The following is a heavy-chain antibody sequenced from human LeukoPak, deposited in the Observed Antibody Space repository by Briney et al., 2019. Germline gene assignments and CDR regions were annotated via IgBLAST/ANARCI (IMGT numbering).Heavy chain of an antibody. CDR2: IYYSGST. V-gene: IGHV4-59*11. Sequence: SETLSLTCTVSGGSISSHYWSWIRQPPGKGLEWIGYIYYSGSTNYNPSLKSRVTISVDTSKNQFSLKLSSVTAADTAVYYCARGGITGTNYWGQGTLVTVSS. CDR1: GGSISSHY. CDR3: ARGGITGTNY. D-gene: IGHD1-20*01. J-gene: IGHJ4*02.